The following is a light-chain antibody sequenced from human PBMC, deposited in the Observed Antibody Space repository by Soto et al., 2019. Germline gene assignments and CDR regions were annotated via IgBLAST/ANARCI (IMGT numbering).Light chain of an antibody. J-gene: IGKJ1*01. CDR1: QSVSSN. CDR2: GAS. CDR3: QQYNDWPTP. Sequence: EIVMTHSPATLSVSPCERATLSSRASQSVSSNLAWYQQKPGQAPRLLIYGASTRATGIPARFSGSGSGTEFTLTISSLQSEDFAVYYCQQYNDWPTPFGQGTKVDI. V-gene: IGKV3-15*01.